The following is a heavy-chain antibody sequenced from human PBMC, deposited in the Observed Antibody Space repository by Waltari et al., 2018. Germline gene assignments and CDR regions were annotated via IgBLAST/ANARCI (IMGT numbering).Heavy chain of an antibody. CDR1: GASISSYS. V-gene: IGHV4-59*01. CDR2: ISYTGST. J-gene: IGHJ4*02. CDR3: ARDSKSKYCLSTNCPSALDN. D-gene: IGHD2-2*01. Sequence: QVQLQESGPGLVKPSETLTLTCTVSGASISSYSWNWIRQPPGKGLEWLGFISYTGSTHLNPSLKSRVTVSVDKSKNQFSLKLSSVTAADTAVYYCARDSKSKYCLSTNCPSALDNWGQGTPVTVSS.